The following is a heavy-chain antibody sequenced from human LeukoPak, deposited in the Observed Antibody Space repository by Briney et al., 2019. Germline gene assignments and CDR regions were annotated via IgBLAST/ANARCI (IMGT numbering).Heavy chain of an antibody. CDR3: ARVREVGATTSFDY. CDR2: ISAYNGNT. Sequence: GASVKVSCKASGYTFTSYGISWVRQAPGQGLEWMGWISAYNGNTNYAQELQGRVTITTDTSTTTAHMELRSLRSDDTAVYYCARVREVGATTSFDYWGQGTLVTVSS. J-gene: IGHJ4*02. D-gene: IGHD1-26*01. CDR1: GYTFTSYG. V-gene: IGHV1-18*01.